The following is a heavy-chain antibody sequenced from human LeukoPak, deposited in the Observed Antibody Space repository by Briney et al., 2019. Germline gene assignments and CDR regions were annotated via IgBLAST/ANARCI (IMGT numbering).Heavy chain of an antibody. J-gene: IGHJ4*02. CDR2: IIPIFGTA. CDR3: ATPYYYGSGLDY. V-gene: IGHV1-69*13. D-gene: IGHD3-10*01. Sequence: GASVKVSCKASGGTFSSYAISWVRQAPGQGLEWMGGIIPIFGTANYAQKFQGRVTITADESTSTAYMELSSLRSEDTAVYYCATPYYYGSGLDYWGQGTLVTVSS. CDR1: GGTFSSYA.